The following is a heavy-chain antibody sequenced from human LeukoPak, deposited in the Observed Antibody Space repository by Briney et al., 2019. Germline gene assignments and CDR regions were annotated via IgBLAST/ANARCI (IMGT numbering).Heavy chain of an antibody. CDR3: ARDPGYGMDV. V-gene: IGHV1-69*13. CDR1: GGTFSSYA. J-gene: IGHJ6*02. CDR2: IIPTLGTA. Sequence: GASVKVSCTASGGTFSSYAISWVRQAPGQGLEWMGGIIPTLGTANYAQKFQGRVTITADESTSTAYMELRSLRSDDTAVYYCARDPGYGMDVWGQGTTVAVSS.